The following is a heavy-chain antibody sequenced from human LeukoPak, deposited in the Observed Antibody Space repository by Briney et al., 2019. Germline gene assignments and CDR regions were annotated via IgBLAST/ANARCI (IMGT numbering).Heavy chain of an antibody. D-gene: IGHD6-19*01. CDR3: AKVGNYSAGWYYFDY. Sequence: GGTLRLSCAASGFSFSSYGMSWVRQAPGKGREWVSAISGGGSTYYADSVKGRFTISRDNSKNTLYLQMKSLRAEDTAVYYCAKVGNYSAGWYYFDYWGQGALVTVSS. J-gene: IGHJ4*02. V-gene: IGHV3-23*01. CDR1: GFSFSSYG. CDR2: ISGGGST.